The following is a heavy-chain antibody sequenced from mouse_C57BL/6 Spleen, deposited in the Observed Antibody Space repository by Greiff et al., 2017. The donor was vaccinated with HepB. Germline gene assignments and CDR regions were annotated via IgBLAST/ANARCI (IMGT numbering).Heavy chain of an antibody. Sequence: EVQLQQSGPELVKPGASVKISCKASGYSFTGYYMNWVKQSPEKSLEWIGEINPSTGGTTSNQKFKAKATLTVDKSSSTAYMQLKSLTSEDSAVYYCARGYYGNYALFAYWGQGTLVTVSA. CDR2: INPSTGGT. J-gene: IGHJ3*01. CDR3: ARGYYGNYALFAY. CDR1: GYSFTGYY. V-gene: IGHV1-42*01. D-gene: IGHD2-1*01.